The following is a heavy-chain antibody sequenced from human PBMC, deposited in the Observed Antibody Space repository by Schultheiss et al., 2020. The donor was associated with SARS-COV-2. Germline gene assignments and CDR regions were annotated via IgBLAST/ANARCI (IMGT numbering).Heavy chain of an antibody. Sequence: GGSLRLSCAASGFTFSSYEMNWVRQAPGKGLEWVSYISSSGSTIYYADSVKGRFTISRDNSKNTLYLQMNSLRAEDTAVYYCARDARSGWTFDYWGQGTLVTVSS. CDR3: ARDARSGWTFDY. V-gene: IGHV3-48*03. CDR2: ISSSGSTI. D-gene: IGHD6-19*01. J-gene: IGHJ4*02. CDR1: GFTFSSYE.